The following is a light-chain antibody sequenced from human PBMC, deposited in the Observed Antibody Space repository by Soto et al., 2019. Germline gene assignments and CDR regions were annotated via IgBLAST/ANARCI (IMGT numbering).Light chain of an antibody. J-gene: IGKJ4*01. CDR1: QSVSSF. Sequence: EIVLTQSPATLSLSPGKRATLSCRASQSVSSFLAWYQQKPGQAPRLLIYDASNRATGIPARFSGSVSGTDFTLTISSLEPEDFAVYYCQQRSNWPLTFGGGTKVEIK. CDR3: QQRSNWPLT. V-gene: IGKV3-11*01. CDR2: DAS.